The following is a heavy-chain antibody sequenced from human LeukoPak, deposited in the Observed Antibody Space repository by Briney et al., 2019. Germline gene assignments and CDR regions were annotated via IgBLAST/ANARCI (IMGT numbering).Heavy chain of an antibody. CDR1: GFTFSNYW. J-gene: IGHJ4*02. Sequence: GGSLRLSCAASGFTFSNYWMSWVRQAPGKGLEWVANIRPDAGEIYYVDSLKGRFIISRDNAKNSLYLQMNSLRAEDTALYFCARDERSIQFNFWGQGTLVTVSS. CDR2: IRPDAGEI. V-gene: IGHV3-7*03. CDR3: ARDERSIQFNF. D-gene: IGHD5-24*01.